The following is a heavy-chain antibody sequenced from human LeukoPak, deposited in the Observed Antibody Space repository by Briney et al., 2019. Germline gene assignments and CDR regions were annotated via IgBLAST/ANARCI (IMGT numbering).Heavy chain of an antibody. CDR1: GGSISSNNW. CDR3: ARVNINNWHSCDY. D-gene: IGHD1-1*01. V-gene: IGHV4-4*02. Sequence: SGTLSLTCAVSGGSISSNNWWGWVRQPPGKGLEWIGEIYHSGSPNYNPSLKSRVTISVDKSRNHFSLNLSSVTPADTAVYYCARVNINNWHSCDYWGQGTLVTVSS. CDR2: IYHSGSP. J-gene: IGHJ4*02.